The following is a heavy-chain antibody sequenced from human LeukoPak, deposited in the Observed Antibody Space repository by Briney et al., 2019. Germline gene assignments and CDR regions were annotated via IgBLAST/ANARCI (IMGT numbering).Heavy chain of an antibody. D-gene: IGHD3-3*01. J-gene: IGHJ4*02. CDR1: GESHSRFY. CDR3: ARESLRFWAY. V-gene: IGHV4-34*01. CDR2: INHSGSP. Sequence: SETLSLTCAVSGESHSRFYWSWIRQSPGRGLEWIGEINHSGSPNYNPSLKSRVTISLDTSKNQFSLKLSSVTAADTAVYYCARESLRFWAYWGQGTLVTVSS.